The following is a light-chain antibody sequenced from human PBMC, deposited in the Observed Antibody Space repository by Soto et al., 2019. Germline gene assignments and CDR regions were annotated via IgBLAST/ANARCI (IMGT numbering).Light chain of an antibody. Sequence: QSALTQPASVSGSPGQSNNISCTGTSSDVGGYNFVSCYQHHPAKAPKLMISDVSNRPSGVSNRFSGSKSGNTASLTISWLQAEDEAHYYCSSFTSSDTLVVFGGGTKLTVL. V-gene: IGLV2-14*03. CDR2: DVS. CDR3: SSFTSSDTLVV. CDR1: SSDVGGYNF. J-gene: IGLJ2*01.